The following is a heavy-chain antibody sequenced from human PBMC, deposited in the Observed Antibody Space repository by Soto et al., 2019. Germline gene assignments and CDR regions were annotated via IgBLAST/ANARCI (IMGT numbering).Heavy chain of an antibody. Sequence: ASVKVSGKASGGTFSSYAISWVRQAPGQGLEWMGGIIPIFGTANYAQKFQGRVTITADESTSTAYMELSSLRSEDTAVYYCASTLGALKRRAFDLWGQGTMVTVSS. CDR3: ASTLGALKRRAFDL. D-gene: IGHD6-13*01. J-gene: IGHJ3*01. CDR1: GGTFSSYA. V-gene: IGHV1-69*13. CDR2: IIPIFGTA.